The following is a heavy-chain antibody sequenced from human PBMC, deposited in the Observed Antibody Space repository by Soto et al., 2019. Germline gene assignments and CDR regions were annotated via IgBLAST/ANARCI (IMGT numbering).Heavy chain of an antibody. Sequence: SETLSLTCTVPGGSINIGTYYWSWIRQPPGKGLEWIGCIYYSGSTNYNPSLKSRVTMSVDTSKNQFSLKLTSVTAADTAVYCCAREPLTWGQGTLVTVSS. J-gene: IGHJ4*02. V-gene: IGHV4-61*01. CDR3: AREPLT. CDR1: GGSINIGTYY. CDR2: IYYSGST.